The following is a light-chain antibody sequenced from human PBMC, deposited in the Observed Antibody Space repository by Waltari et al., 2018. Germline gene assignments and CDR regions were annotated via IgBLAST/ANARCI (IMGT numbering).Light chain of an antibody. CDR2: DAS. CDR1: QSVSSY. Sequence: EIELTQSPATLSLSPGARANLSCRASQSVSSYLAWYQQKPGQAPRLLIYDASNRATGIPARFSGSGSGTDFTLTISSLEPEDFAVYYCQQRSNWPPTWTFGQGTKVEIK. V-gene: IGKV3-11*01. J-gene: IGKJ1*01. CDR3: QQRSNWPPTWT.